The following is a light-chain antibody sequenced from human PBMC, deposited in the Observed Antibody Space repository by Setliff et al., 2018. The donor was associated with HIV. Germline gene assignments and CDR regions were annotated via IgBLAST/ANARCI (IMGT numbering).Light chain of an antibody. V-gene: IGLV3-1*01. CDR2: QDT. CDR3: QAWDSSTACYV. J-gene: IGLJ1*01. Sequence: SYALTQPPSVSVSPGQTASITCSGDKLGNKYACWYQQKPGQSPVLVIYQDTKRPSGIPERFSGSNSGNTATLTISGTQAMDEADYYCQAWDSSTACYVFGTGTRSPS. CDR1: KLGNKY.